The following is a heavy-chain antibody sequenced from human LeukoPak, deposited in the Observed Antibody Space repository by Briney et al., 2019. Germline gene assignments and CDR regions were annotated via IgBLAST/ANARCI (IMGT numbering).Heavy chain of an antibody. D-gene: IGHD6-13*01. CDR2: IYYSGST. V-gene: IGHV4-59*01. CDR1: GGSISSYY. Sequence: SEALSLTCTVSGGSISSYYWSWIRQPPGKGLEWIRYIYYSGSTNYNPSLKSRVTISVDTSKNQFSLKLSSVTAADTAVYYCARAYSSSWSYNWFDPWGQGTLVTVSS. J-gene: IGHJ5*02. CDR3: ARAYSSSWSYNWFDP.